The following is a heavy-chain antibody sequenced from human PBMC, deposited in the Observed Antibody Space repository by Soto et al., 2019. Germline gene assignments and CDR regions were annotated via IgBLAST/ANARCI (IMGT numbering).Heavy chain of an antibody. CDR3: ARESYYGSGATVVGY. D-gene: IGHD3-10*01. J-gene: IGHJ4*02. Sequence: SETLSLTCTVSGGSIRGYYWSWIRQPPGRGLEWIGYIYYSGSTNYNPSLKSRVTISVDTSKNQFSLKLSSVTAADTAVYYCARESYYGSGATVVGYWGLGTLVT. CDR1: GGSIRGYY. CDR2: IYYSGST. V-gene: IGHV4-59*12.